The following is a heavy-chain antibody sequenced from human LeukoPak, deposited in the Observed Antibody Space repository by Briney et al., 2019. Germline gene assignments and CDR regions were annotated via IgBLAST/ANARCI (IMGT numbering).Heavy chain of an antibody. J-gene: IGHJ4*02. Sequence: PGGSLRLSCAASGFTFSSHDMTWVRQAPGKGLGWVAFIRNDGSDKYYADSVKGRFTISRDDSKNTVYLQMNSLRAEDTAVYYCARDIVVPAGSGRYFDNWGQGTLITVSS. V-gene: IGHV3-30*02. D-gene: IGHD2-2*01. CDR2: IRNDGSDK. CDR1: GFTFSSHD. CDR3: ARDIVVPAGSGRYFDN.